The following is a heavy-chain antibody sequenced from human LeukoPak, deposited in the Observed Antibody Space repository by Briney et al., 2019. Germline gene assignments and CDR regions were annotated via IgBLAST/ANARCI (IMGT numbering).Heavy chain of an antibody. Sequence: PSETLSLTCAVYGGSFSGYYWGWIRQPPGKGLEWIGSIYYSGSTYYNPSLKSRVTISVDTSKNQFSLKLSSVTAADTAVYYCAGDGSGTYYHDYWGQGTLVTVSS. D-gene: IGHD3-10*01. J-gene: IGHJ4*02. CDR3: AGDGSGTYYHDY. CDR1: GGSFSGYY. CDR2: IYYSGST. V-gene: IGHV4-39*01.